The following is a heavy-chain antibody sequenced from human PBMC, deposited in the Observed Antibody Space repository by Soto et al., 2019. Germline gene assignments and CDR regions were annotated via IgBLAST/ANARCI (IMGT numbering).Heavy chain of an antibody. CDR1: GFTFSSYG. CDR3: AKTPVSPYGDYFDY. V-gene: IGHV3-30*18. CDR2: ISYDGSNK. Sequence: QVQLVESGGGVVQPGRSLRLSCAASGFTFSSYGMHWVRQAPGKGLEWEAVISYDGSNKYYADSVKGRFTISRDNSKNTLYLQMNSLRAEDTAVYYCAKTPVSPYGDYFDYWGQGTLVTVSS. J-gene: IGHJ4*02. D-gene: IGHD4-17*01.